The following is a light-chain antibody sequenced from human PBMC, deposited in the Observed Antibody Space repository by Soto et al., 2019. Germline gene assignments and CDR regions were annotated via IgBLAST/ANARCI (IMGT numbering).Light chain of an antibody. CDR1: SSYVGGYDY. V-gene: IGLV2-8*01. CDR3: NSKRTTAGLG. CDR2: EVS. Sequence: QSALTQPPSATGSPGQPVTISCTGTSSYVGGYDYVSWYQQYPGKAPKLLIYEVSKRPSGVPDRFSGSKTGNTAALTVSGLQSANEAHYCCNSKRTTAGLGFGAGT. J-gene: IGLJ1*01.